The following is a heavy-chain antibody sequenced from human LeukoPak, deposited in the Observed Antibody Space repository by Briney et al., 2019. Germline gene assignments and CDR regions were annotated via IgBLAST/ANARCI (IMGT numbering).Heavy chain of an antibody. CDR2: IIPIFGIA. CDR1: GFTFSSYA. D-gene: IGHD3-22*01. CDR3: AREFPDSSGYYVRDAFDI. V-gene: IGHV1-69*04. J-gene: IGHJ3*02. Sequence: GGSLRLSCAASGFTFSSYAMSWVRQAPGQGLEWMGRIIPIFGIANYAQKFQGRVTITADKSTSTAYMELSSLRSEDTAVYYCAREFPDSSGYYVRDAFDIWGQGTMVTVSS.